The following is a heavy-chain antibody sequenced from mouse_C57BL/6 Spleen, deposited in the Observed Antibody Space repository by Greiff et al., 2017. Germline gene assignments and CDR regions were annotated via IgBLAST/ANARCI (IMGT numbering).Heavy chain of an antibody. J-gene: IGHJ3*01. CDR2: IDPENGDT. D-gene: IGHD1-1*01. CDR3: TSPLYYGSRVGFAY. V-gene: IGHV14-4*01. Sequence: EVHLVESGAELVRPGASVKLSCTASGFNIKDDYMHWVKQRPEQGLEWIGWIDPENGDTEYASKFQGKATITADTSSNTAYLQLSSLTSEDTAVYYCTSPLYYGSRVGFAYWGQGTLVTVSA. CDR1: GFNIKDDY.